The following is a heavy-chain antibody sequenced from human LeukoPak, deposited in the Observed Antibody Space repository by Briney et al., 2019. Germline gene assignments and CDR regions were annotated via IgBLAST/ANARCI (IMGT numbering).Heavy chain of an antibody. J-gene: IGHJ6*03. Sequence: SETLSLTCSVSGGSISTCSWSWFRQPAGKGLEWIGRISTSGSTNNSPSLKSRVTISVDTSKNQFSLKLTSVTAADTAMYYCARVLLTGKTGYYMDVWGKGTTVTVSS. CDR1: GGSISTCS. CDR3: ARVLLTGKTGYYMDV. V-gene: IGHV4-4*07. CDR2: ISTSGST. D-gene: IGHD3-9*01.